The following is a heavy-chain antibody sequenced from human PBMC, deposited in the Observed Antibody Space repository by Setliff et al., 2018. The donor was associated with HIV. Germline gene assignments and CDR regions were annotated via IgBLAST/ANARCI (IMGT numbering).Heavy chain of an antibody. CDR3: ARGRHHDSSGYYRGCFHS. J-gene: IGHJ1*01. Sequence: PGWSLRLSCAASGFTFSSYGMHWVRQAPGKGLEWVAFIRYDGSNKYYVDSVKGRFTISRDNVKNSLSLQMNTLRAEDTAVYYCARGRHHDSSGYYRGCFHSWGQGTLVTVSS. CDR2: IRYDGSNK. V-gene: IGHV3-30*02. CDR1: GFTFSSYG. D-gene: IGHD3-22*01.